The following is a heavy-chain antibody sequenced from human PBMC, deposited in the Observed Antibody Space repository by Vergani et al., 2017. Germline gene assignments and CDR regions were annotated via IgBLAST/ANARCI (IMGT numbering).Heavy chain of an antibody. CDR2: ISGSGGST. J-gene: IGHJ4*02. Sequence: EVQLLESGGGLVQPGGSLRLSCAASGFTFSSYAMSWVRQAPGKGLEWVSAISGSGGSTYYADSVKGRFTISRDNSKNTLYLQMNSLRAEDTAVYYWAKVYDSSGDEGDYFDYWGQGILVTVSS. CDR1: GFTFSSYA. D-gene: IGHD3-22*01. CDR3: AKVYDSSGDEGDYFDY. V-gene: IGHV3-23*01.